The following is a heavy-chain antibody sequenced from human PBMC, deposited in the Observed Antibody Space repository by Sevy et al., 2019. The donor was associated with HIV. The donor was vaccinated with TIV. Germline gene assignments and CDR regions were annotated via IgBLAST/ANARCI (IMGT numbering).Heavy chain of an antibody. D-gene: IGHD3-22*01. V-gene: IGHV1-24*01. CDR2: FDPEDDET. CDR1: GYTLPKLA. J-gene: IGHJ4*02. CDR3: ATTKDYYESSGSPFDS. Sequence: ASVKVSCRVSGYTLPKLAMHWVRQAPGKGLEWMGSFDPEDDETIYAQKFQGRVMMTEDTSTDTAYMELSSLRSEDTAVYYCATTKDYYESSGSPFDSWGQGTLVTVSS.